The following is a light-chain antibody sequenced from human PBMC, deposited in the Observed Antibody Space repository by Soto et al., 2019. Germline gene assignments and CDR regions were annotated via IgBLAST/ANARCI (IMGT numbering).Light chain of an antibody. CDR2: DVT. CDR3: CSYAGSDMFV. J-gene: IGLJ1*01. CDR1: SSDVGGYYY. V-gene: IGLV2-11*01. Sequence: QSALAQPRSVSGSPGQPVTISCTGTSSDVGGYYYISWYQHHPGKAPKLMIYDVTKRPSGVPDRFSGSKSGITASLTISGLQAEDEADYYCCSYAGSDMFVFGAGTKVTVL.